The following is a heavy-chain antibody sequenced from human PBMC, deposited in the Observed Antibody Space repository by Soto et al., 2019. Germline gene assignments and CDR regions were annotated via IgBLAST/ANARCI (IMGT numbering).Heavy chain of an antibody. CDR3: ARGRGCDSPTCYVVGYYYYGMDV. D-gene: IGHD2-21*01. Sequence: PGGSLRLSCAASGFTFSSYSMNWVRQAPGKGLEWVSSISSSRSYIYYADSVKGRFTIFRDNSKNTLYLRIDSLRAEDTAVYYCARGRGCDSPTCYVVGYYYYGMDVWGQGXTVTVSS. J-gene: IGHJ6*02. CDR1: GFTFSSYS. CDR2: ISSSRSYI. V-gene: IGHV3-21*04.